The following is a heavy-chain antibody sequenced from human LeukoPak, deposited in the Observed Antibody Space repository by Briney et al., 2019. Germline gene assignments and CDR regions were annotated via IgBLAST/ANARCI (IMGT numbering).Heavy chain of an antibody. CDR3: ARGARSVVPAASFDY. Sequence: GGSLRLSCAASGFTFSSYGMHWVRQAPGKGLEWVANIKQDGSEKYYVDSVKGRFTISRDNAKNSLYLQMNSLRAEDTAVYYCARGARSVVPAASFDYWGQGTLVTVSS. CDR1: GFTFSSYG. J-gene: IGHJ4*02. V-gene: IGHV3-7*01. D-gene: IGHD2-2*01. CDR2: IKQDGSEK.